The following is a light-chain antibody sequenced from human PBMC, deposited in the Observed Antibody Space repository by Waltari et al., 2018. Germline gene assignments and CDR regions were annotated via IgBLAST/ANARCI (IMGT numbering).Light chain of an antibody. CDR1: GLGNKY. J-gene: IGLJ2*01. CDR2: EDA. V-gene: IGLV3-1*01. CDR3: QAWDPTSHVT. Sequence: SYELTQPPSVSVSPGQTASIPCSGDGLGNKYVSWFQQRPGQSHVLVIYEDAKRPSGVPARISGSNSENMATLTISGTQATDEADYYCQAWDPTSHVTFGGGTKLTVL.